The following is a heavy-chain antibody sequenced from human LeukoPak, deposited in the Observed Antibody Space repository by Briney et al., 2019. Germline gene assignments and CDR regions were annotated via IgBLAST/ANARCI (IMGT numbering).Heavy chain of an antibody. CDR2: IYHSGST. CDR3: ARREVGAPIRF. Sequence: SETLSLTCTVSGYSISSGYYWGWIRQPPGKGLEWIGSIYHSGSTYYNPSLKSRVTISVDTSKNHFSLKLTSVTAADTAVYYCARREVGAPIRFWGQGTLVTVSS. D-gene: IGHD1-26*01. V-gene: IGHV4-38-2*02. CDR1: GYSISSGYY. J-gene: IGHJ4*02.